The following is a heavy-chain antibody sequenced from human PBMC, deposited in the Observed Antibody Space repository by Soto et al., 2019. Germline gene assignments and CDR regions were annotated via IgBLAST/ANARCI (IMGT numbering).Heavy chain of an antibody. CDR1: GDSISSSSYY. D-gene: IGHD2-21*02. Sequence: QLQLQESGPGLVKPSETLSLTCTVSGDSISSSSYYWGWIRKPPGQGLQWIGCFMYSGFTYYNPSLKSRVTISVDTSKKQFSLKLTSVTAADTAVYYCVRQGPRAYCGGDCYGEIDYWGQGTLLTVSS. J-gene: IGHJ4*02. CDR3: VRQGPRAYCGGDCYGEIDY. V-gene: IGHV4-39*01. CDR2: FMYSGFT.